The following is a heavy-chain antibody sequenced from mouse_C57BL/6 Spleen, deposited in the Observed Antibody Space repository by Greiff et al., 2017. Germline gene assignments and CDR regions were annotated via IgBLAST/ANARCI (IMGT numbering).Heavy chain of an antibody. D-gene: IGHD3-2*02. Sequence: VKLQQPGAELVMPGASVKLSCKASGYTFTSYWMHWVKQRPGQGLEWIGEIDPSDSYTNYNQKFKGKSTLTVDKSSSTAYMQLSSLTSEDSAVYYCARGRTAQATGFDYWGQGTTLTVSS. CDR2: IDPSDSYT. CDR3: ARGRTAQATGFDY. CDR1: GYTFTSYW. J-gene: IGHJ2*01. V-gene: IGHV1-69*01.